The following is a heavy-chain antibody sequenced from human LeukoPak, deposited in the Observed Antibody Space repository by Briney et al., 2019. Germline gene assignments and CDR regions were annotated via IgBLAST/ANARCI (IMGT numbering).Heavy chain of an antibody. D-gene: IGHD2-2*01. J-gene: IGHJ4*02. CDR1: GFTFSDYY. Sequence: PGGSLRLSCAASGFTFSDYYMSWIRQAPGKGLDWVSYISSSGSTIYYADSVKGRFTISRDNAKNSLYLQMNSLRAEDTAVYYCARGRFCSSTSCWFDYWGQGTLVTVSS. CDR3: ARGRFCSSTSCWFDY. V-gene: IGHV3-11*04. CDR2: ISSSGSTI.